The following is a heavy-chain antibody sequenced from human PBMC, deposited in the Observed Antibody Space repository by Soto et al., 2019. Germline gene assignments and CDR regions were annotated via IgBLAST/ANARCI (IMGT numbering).Heavy chain of an antibody. V-gene: IGHV3-30*18. CDR2: ISYGGSNK. Sequence: GGSLRLSCAASGFTFSSYGMHWVRQAPGKELEWVAVISYGGSNKYYADSVKGRFTISRDNSKNTLYLQMNNLRAEGTAVYYCAKDNCISTSCYRLYNWFDPWGQGTLVTVSS. CDR1: GFTFSSYG. CDR3: AKDNCISTSCYRLYNWFDP. J-gene: IGHJ5*02. D-gene: IGHD2-2*01.